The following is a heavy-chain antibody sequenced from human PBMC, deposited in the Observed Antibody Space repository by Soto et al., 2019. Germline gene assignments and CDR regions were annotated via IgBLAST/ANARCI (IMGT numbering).Heavy chain of an antibody. CDR1: GFTFSSSI. V-gene: IGHV3-23*01. Sequence: EVQLLESGGGLVQPGGSLRLSCAASGFTFSSSIMNWVRHAPGKGLEWVSSISDDGGSTYYADSVKGRFTISRDSSKNTMYLQMNSLGVEDTAVYYGAKTAQLDSWGQGTLVTVSS. J-gene: IGHJ4*02. D-gene: IGHD6-13*01. CDR2: ISDDGGST. CDR3: AKTAQLDS.